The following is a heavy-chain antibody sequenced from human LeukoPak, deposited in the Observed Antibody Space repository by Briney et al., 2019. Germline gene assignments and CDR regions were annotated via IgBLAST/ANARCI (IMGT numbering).Heavy chain of an antibody. CDR1: GFTFSRSW. CDR3: ARDQDYYDSSGYYLIFDY. Sequence: GGALRVSCAASGFTFSRSWMSWVRQAPGKGLEWGANIKQDGSEKYYVDSVKGRFTISRDNAKNSLYLQMNSLRAEDTAVYYCARDQDYYDSSGYYLIFDYWGQGTLVTVSS. CDR2: IKQDGSEK. J-gene: IGHJ4*02. V-gene: IGHV3-7*01. D-gene: IGHD3-22*01.